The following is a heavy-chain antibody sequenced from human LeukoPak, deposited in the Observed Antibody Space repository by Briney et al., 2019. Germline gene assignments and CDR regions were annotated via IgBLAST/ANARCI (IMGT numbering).Heavy chain of an antibody. J-gene: IGHJ5*02. CDR1: GGSISSGGYY. D-gene: IGHD3-22*01. V-gene: IGHV4-31*03. CDR3: AKYSSGYYKWFDP. Sequence: SSETLSHTCTVSGGSISSGGYYWSWIRQHPGKGLEWIGYIYYSGSTYYNPSLKSRVTISVDTSKNQFSLKLSSVTAADTAVYYCAKYSSGYYKWFDPWGQGTLVTVSS. CDR2: IYYSGST.